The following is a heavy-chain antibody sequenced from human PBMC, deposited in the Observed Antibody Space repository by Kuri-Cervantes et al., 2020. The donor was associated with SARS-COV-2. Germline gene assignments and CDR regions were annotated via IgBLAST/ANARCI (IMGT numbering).Heavy chain of an antibody. V-gene: IGHV4-39*01. CDR1: GGSISSSSYY. CDR2: IYYSGST. D-gene: IGHD2-2*01. Sequence: SETLSLTCTVSGGSISSSSYYWGWIRQPPGKGLEWIGSIYYSGSTNYKPSLKSRVTISVDTSKNQFSLKLSSVTAADTAVYYCARQGGIVVVPAALWGQGTLVTVSS. J-gene: IGHJ4*02. CDR3: ARQGGIVVVPAAL.